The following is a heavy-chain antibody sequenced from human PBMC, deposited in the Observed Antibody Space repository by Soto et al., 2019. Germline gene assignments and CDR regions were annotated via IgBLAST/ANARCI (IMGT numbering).Heavy chain of an antibody. V-gene: IGHV4-30-2*03. J-gene: IGHJ5*02. Sequence: PSETLSLTCAVSGGSISSGGYSWSWIRQPPGKGLEWIGYIYYSGSTYYNPSLKSRVTISVDTSKKQFSLKLSSVTAADTAVYYCARHWLQSWFDPWGQGTLVTVS. CDR3: ARHWLQSWFDP. D-gene: IGHD4-4*01. CDR1: GGSISSGGYS. CDR2: IYYSGST.